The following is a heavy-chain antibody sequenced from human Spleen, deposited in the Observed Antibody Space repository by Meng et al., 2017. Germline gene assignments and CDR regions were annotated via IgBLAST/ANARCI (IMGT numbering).Heavy chain of an antibody. CDR3: ARGYTYYYDSSGPTYFDY. Sequence: LRLSCAISGDSVSSNSAAWNWIRQSPSRGLEWLGRTYYRSKWYNDYAVSVKSRITINPDTSKNQFSLQLNSVTPEDTAVYYCARGYTYYYDSSGPTYFDYWGQGTLVTVSS. V-gene: IGHV6-1*01. CDR2: TYYRSKWYN. J-gene: IGHJ4*02. CDR1: GDSVSSNSAA. D-gene: IGHD3-22*01.